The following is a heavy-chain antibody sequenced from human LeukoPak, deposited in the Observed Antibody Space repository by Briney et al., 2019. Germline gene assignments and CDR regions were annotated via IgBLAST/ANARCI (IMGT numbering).Heavy chain of an antibody. J-gene: IGHJ5*02. D-gene: IGHD3-10*01. V-gene: IGHV1-8*01. Sequence: ASVTVSCKASGYTFTSYDINWVRQAPGQGLEWMGWMNPNGGNTGYAQKFQGRVTMSRNTSISTAYMELSSLRSEDTAVYYCARARITMVRGVIYNWFDPWGQGTLVTVSS. CDR2: MNPNGGNT. CDR1: GYTFTSYD. CDR3: ARARITMVRGVIYNWFDP.